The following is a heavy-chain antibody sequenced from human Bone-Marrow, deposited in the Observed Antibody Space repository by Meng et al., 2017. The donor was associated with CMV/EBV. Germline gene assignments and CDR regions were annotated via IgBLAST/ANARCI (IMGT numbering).Heavy chain of an antibody. CDR3: AREGAYCGGDCYSARWFDP. Sequence: GGSLRLSCAASAFSFSDYYMNWVRQAPGKGLEWVSSISSSSSYIYYADSVKGRFTISRDNAKNSLYLQMNSLRAEDTAVYYCAREGAYCGGDCYSARWFDPWGQGTLVTVSS. V-gene: IGHV3-21*01. D-gene: IGHD2-21*01. CDR1: AFSFSDYY. J-gene: IGHJ5*02. CDR2: ISSSSSYI.